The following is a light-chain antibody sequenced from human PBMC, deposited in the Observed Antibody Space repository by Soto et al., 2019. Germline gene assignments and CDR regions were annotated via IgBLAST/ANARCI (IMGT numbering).Light chain of an antibody. CDR1: QSISVW. J-gene: IGKJ2*01. CDR2: KAS. CDR3: QQYESYPYT. V-gene: IGKV1-5*03. Sequence: DIQMTQSPSTLSVSVGDRVTITCRASQSISVWLAWYQQKPGKAPKLLIYKASYLQSGVPSRFRGSGSGTEFTLTITSLQPDDFATYFCQQYESYPYTFGQGTKVDI.